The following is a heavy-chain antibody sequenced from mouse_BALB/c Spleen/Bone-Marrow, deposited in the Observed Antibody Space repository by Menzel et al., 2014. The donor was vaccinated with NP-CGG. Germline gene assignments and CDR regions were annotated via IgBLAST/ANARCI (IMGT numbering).Heavy chain of an antibody. D-gene: IGHD2-4*01. CDR1: GYTFTSYV. CDR2: INPYNDGT. Sequence: VQLQQSGPELVKPGASVKMSCKASGYTFTSYVMHWVKQKPGQGLEWVGYINPYNDGTKYNEKFKGKATLTSDKSSSTAYMELSSLTSEDSAVYYCARRVYYDYDGGAWFAYWGQGTLVTVSA. CDR3: ARRVYYDYDGGAWFAY. J-gene: IGHJ3*01. V-gene: IGHV1-14*01.